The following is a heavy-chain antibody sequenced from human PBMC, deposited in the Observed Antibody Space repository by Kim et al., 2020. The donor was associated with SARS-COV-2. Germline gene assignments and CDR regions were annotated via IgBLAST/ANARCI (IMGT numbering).Heavy chain of an antibody. CDR3: ARGIFGVVMAMDV. Sequence: GGSLRLSCAASGFTFSSYSMNWVRQAPGKGLEWVSYISSSSTIYYADSVKGRFTISRDNAKNSLYLQMNSLRDEDTAVYYCARGIFGVVMAMDVWGKGTTVTVSS. CDR2: ISSSSTI. D-gene: IGHD3-3*01. J-gene: IGHJ6*03. V-gene: IGHV3-48*02. CDR1: GFTFSSYS.